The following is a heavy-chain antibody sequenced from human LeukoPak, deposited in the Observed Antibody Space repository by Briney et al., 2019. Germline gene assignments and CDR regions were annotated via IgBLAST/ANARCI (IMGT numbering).Heavy chain of an antibody. Sequence: NSSETLSLTCIVSGGSINSYYWSSIRQPPGKGLEWIGYIYYSGSISYNPSLKSRATISVDTSKNQLSLKLTSVNAADTAVYYCASVYSSRTYWFDPRGQGILVTVSS. CDR3: ASVYSSRTYWFDP. CDR2: IYYSGSI. CDR1: GGSINSYY. J-gene: IGHJ5*02. D-gene: IGHD6-13*01. V-gene: IGHV4-59*01.